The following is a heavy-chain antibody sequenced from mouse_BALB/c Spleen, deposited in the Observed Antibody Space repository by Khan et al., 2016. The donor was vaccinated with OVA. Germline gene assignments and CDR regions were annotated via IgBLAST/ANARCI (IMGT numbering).Heavy chain of an antibody. J-gene: IGHJ3*01. CDR3: SPVRTYYVSFVY. CDR1: GYTFTSYV. CDR2: IYPFNDAT. Sequence: VQLQQSGPEVAKPGASVKLSCKASGYTFTSYVMHWVKQKPGQGLEWIGYIYPFNDATKYNEKFDGKVTLTSDKSSSTAYMELSSLTSEDSAVYYCSPVRTYYVSFVYWGQGTLVTVSA. V-gene: IGHV1S136*01. D-gene: IGHD1-1*01.